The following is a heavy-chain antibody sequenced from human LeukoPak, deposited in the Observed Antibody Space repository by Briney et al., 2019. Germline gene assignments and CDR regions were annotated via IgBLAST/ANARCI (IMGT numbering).Heavy chain of an antibody. CDR2: IKQDGSEK. D-gene: IGHD3-3*01. Sequence: XXXXXANIKQDGSEKYYVDSVKGRFTISRDNAKNSLYLQMNSLRAKDTAVYYCASFYDFWSGYYHFDYWGQGTLVTVSS. J-gene: IGHJ4*02. CDR3: ASFYDFWSGYYHFDY. V-gene: IGHV3-7*01.